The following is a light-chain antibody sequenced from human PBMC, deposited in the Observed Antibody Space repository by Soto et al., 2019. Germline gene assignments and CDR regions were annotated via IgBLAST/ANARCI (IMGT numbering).Light chain of an antibody. CDR1: QSVSSSY. CDR3: QQYGSGRQT. V-gene: IGKV3-20*01. J-gene: IGKJ1*01. CDR2: GAS. Sequence: EIVLTQSPGTLSLSPGERATLSCSASQSVSSSYLARYQQKPGQAPRLLIYGASSRATAIPDRFSGSGSGTDFTLSISRLELEDFAVYYCQQYGSGRQTCGQGTKVEIK.